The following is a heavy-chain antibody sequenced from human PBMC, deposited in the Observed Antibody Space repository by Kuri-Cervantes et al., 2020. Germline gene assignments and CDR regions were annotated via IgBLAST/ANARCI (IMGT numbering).Heavy chain of an antibody. CDR3: ARGDYYGSGSYYTPLDY. D-gene: IGHD3-10*01. CDR2: IYSGGST. Sequence: GESLKISCAASGFTVSSNYMSWVRQAPGKGLEWVSVIYSGGSTYYADSVKGRFTISRDNSKNTLYLQMNSLRAEDTAVYYCARGDYYGSGSYYTPLDYWGQGTLVTVSS. CDR1: GFTVSSNY. J-gene: IGHJ4*02. V-gene: IGHV3-53*01.